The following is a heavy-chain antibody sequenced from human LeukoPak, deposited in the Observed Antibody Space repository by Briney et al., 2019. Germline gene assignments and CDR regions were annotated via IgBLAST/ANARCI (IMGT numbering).Heavy chain of an antibody. D-gene: IGHD4-17*01. CDR2: IYYTGST. J-gene: IGHJ5*02. CDR3: ARSRKYGAVPTYSWFDP. V-gene: IGHV4-39*01. Sequence: SETLSLTCTVSGGSISSSTYYWGWIRQPPGKGLEWIASIYYTGSTNYNPSLKSRVTISVDTSKNQFSLKLSSVTAADTAVYYCARSRKYGAVPTYSWFDPWGQGTLVIVSS. CDR1: GGSISSSTYY.